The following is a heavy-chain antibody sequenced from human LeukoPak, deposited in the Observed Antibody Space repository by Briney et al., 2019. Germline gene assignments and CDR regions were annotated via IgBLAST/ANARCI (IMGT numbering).Heavy chain of an antibody. CDR2: ISYDGSNK. V-gene: IGHV3-30*18. J-gene: IGHJ4*02. D-gene: IGHD2-2*01. Sequence: GRSLRLSCAASGFTFSSSGMHWVRQAPGKGLEWVAVISYDGSNKYYADSVKGRFTISRDNSKNTLYLQMNSLRAEDTAVYYCAKDSGWVVVVPAAIDYWGQGTLVTVSS. CDR1: GFTFSSSG. CDR3: AKDSGWVVVVPAAIDY.